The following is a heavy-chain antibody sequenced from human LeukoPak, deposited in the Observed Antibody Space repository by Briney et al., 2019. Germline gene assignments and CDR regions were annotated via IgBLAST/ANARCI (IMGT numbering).Heavy chain of an antibody. D-gene: IGHD1-26*01. Sequence: SCKASGYTFTSYGMHWVRQAPGKGLEWVAFIRYDGSNKYYADSVKGRFTISRDNSKNTLYLQMNSPRAEDTAVYYCAKEAVSGSYLDYWGQGTLVTVSS. CDR3: AKEAVSGSYLDY. CDR2: IRYDGSNK. CDR1: GYTFTSYG. V-gene: IGHV3-30*02. J-gene: IGHJ4*02.